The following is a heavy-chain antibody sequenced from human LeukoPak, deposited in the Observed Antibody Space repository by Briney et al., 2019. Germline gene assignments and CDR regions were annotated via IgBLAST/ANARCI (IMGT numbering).Heavy chain of an antibody. CDR1: GGSISSYF. Sequence: SGTLSLTCTVSGGSISSYFWSWIRQPPGKGLEWMWYIYYSGGTNYNPSLKSRVTISVDTSKNLFSLKLSSVTAADTAVYYCASARLGSGLEGAFDIWGAGKMVTVSS. D-gene: IGHD6-25*01. CDR3: ASARLGSGLEGAFDI. CDR2: IYYSGGT. V-gene: IGHV4-59*01. J-gene: IGHJ3*02.